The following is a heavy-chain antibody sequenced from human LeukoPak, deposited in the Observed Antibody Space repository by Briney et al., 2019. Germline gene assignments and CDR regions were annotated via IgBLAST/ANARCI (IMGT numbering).Heavy chain of an antibody. CDR3: ASSRYCSGGSCYFDY. J-gene: IGHJ4*02. CDR2: ICSGGST. Sequence: GGSLRLSCAASGFTVSSNYMNWVRQAPGKGLEWVSVICSGGSTYYGDSVKGRFTISRDNSKNTLYLQMNSLRAEDTAVYYCASSRYCSGGSCYFDYWGQGTLVTVSS. V-gene: IGHV3-53*01. CDR1: GFTVSSNY. D-gene: IGHD2-15*01.